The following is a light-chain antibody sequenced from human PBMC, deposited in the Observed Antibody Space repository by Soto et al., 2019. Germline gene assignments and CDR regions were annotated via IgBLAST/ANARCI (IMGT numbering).Light chain of an antibody. J-gene: IGKJ1*01. CDR3: QQYNSYSWT. CDR1: QGICSY. CDR2: AAS. V-gene: IGKV1-9*01. Sequence: DIQMTQSPSSLSASVGGRCTITCRASQGICSYLAWYQQRPGKAPNLLXYAASTLQSAVPSRFRGSGSGTEFTLTISSLQPDDFETYYCQQYNSYSWTFGQGTKVDIK.